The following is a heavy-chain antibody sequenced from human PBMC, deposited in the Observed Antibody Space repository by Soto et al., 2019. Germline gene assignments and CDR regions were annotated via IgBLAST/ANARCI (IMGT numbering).Heavy chain of an antibody. J-gene: IGHJ4*02. CDR2: IISKTDGGTT. V-gene: IGHV3-15*07. CDR3: ATEVDVSTRIDA. D-gene: IGHD3-16*01. CDR1: GFTFSNAW. Sequence: PGGSLRLACAASGFTFSNAWMNWVRQAPGKGLEWVGRIISKTDGGTTDYAAPVKGRFTISRDDSKNTLYLQMNSLKTEDTAVYYCATEVDVSTRIDAWGQGTLLTVSS.